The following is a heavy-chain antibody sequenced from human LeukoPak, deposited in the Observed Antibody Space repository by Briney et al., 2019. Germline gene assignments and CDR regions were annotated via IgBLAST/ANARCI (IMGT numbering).Heavy chain of an antibody. CDR2: ISYDGSNK. CDR3: ATLLNIVVVVAAPDHRTDY. D-gene: IGHD2-15*01. J-gene: IGHJ4*02. Sequence: GGSLRLSCAASGFTFSSYAMHWVRQAPGKGLEWVAVISYDGSNKYYADSVKGRFTISRDNSKNTLYLQMNSLRAEDTAVYYCATLLNIVVVVAAPDHRTDYWGQGTLVTVSS. V-gene: IGHV3-30-3*01. CDR1: GFTFSSYA.